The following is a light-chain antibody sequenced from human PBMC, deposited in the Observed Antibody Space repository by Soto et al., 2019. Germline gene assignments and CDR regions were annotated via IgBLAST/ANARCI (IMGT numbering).Light chain of an antibody. CDR3: QQYGSSGT. CDR1: QRVSSN. CDR2: GAS. J-gene: IGKJ1*01. Sequence: VLTQSPATLPVSPGERATLSCTASQRVSSNVAWYQQKPGQAPRLRLYGASARATGVPARFSGRGGGTDFTLTSSRLEAEDFAVYYCQQYGSSGTFGQGTKVDIK. V-gene: IGKV3-15*01.